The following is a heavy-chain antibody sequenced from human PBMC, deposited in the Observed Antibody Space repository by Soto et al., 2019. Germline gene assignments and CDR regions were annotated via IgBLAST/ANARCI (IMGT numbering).Heavy chain of an antibody. CDR2: IYYSGST. CDR1: GGSISSYY. V-gene: IGHV4-59*01. J-gene: IGHJ5*02. Sequence: PSETLSLTCTVSGGSISSYYWSWIRQPPGKGLEWIGYIYYSGSTNYNPSLKSRVTISVDTSKNQFSLKLSSVTAADTAVYYCGRVILGYCSSTNCWGGESWFDPWGQGTLVTVSS. D-gene: IGHD2-2*01. CDR3: GRVILGYCSSTNCWGGESWFDP.